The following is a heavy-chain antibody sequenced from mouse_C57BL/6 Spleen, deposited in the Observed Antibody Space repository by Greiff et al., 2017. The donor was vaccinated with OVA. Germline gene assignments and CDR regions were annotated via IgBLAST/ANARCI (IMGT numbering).Heavy chain of an antibody. CDR1: GYTFTSYW. D-gene: IGHD5-1*01. V-gene: IGHV1-55*01. CDR2: IYPGSGST. Sequence: QVQLQQPGAELVKPGASVKMSCTASGYTFTSYWITWVKQRPGQGLEWIGAIYPGSGSTNYNEKFKSKATLTVDTSSSTAYMQLSSLTSEDSAVYYCARVSTPLYWYFDVWGTGTTVTVSS. J-gene: IGHJ1*03. CDR3: ARVSTPLYWYFDV.